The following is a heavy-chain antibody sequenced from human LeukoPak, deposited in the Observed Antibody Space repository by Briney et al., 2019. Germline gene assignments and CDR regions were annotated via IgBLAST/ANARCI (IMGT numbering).Heavy chain of an antibody. Sequence: ASVKVSCKASGYTFTGYYMHWVRQAPGQGLEWMGWINPNSGGTNYAQKFQGRVTMTRDTSIRIAYMELSRLRSDDTALYYCAREGTIFGVVIPYFDYWGQGTLVTVSS. J-gene: IGHJ4*02. CDR3: AREGTIFGVVIPYFDY. CDR1: GYTFTGYY. D-gene: IGHD3-3*01. V-gene: IGHV1-2*02. CDR2: INPNSGGT.